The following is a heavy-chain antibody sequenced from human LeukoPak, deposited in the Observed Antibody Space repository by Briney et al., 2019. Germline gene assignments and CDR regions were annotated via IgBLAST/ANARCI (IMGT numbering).Heavy chain of an antibody. CDR2: IKQDGSEK. D-gene: IGHD3-3*01. Sequence: GGSLRLSCAASGFTFSSYWMSWVRQAPGKGLEWVANIKQDGSEKYYVDSVKGRFTISRDNAKNSLYLQMNSLRAEGTAVYYCARAKVTYYDFWSGYTYYYYMDVWGKGTTVTVSS. V-gene: IGHV3-7*01. CDR3: ARAKVTYYDFWSGYTYYYYMDV. CDR1: GFTFSSYW. J-gene: IGHJ6*03.